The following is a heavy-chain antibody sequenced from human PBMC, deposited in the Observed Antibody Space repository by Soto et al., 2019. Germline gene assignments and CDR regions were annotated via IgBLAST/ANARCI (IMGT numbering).Heavy chain of an antibody. Sequence: GECLKISCRGSGYSFTSYWIGWVRQMPGKGLEWMGIIYPGDSDTRYSPSFQGQVTISADKSISTAYLQWSSLKASDTAMYYCARHLSDYCSGGSGYWSHNWFDPWGQGTLVTVSS. V-gene: IGHV5-51*01. CDR1: GYSFTSYW. J-gene: IGHJ5*02. CDR2: IYPGDSDT. D-gene: IGHD2-15*01. CDR3: ARHLSDYCSGGSGYWSHNWFDP.